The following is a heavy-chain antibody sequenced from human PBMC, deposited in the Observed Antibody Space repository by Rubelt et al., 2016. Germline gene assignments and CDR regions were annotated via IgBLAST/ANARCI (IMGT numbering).Heavy chain of an antibody. D-gene: IGHD1-26*01. J-gene: IGHJ4*02. CDR2: INPSGGGT. V-gene: IGHV1-46*03. Sequence: QVQLVQSGAEVKKPGASVKVSCKASGYIFISYYMNWVRQAPGQGLEWRGIINPSGGGTSYAQKFQGRVTMTRDTSPGTVLIELSRLRSEDTAVYYCARTSGNYAIDYWGQGTLVTVSS. CDR3: ARTSGNYAIDY. CDR1: GYIFISYY.